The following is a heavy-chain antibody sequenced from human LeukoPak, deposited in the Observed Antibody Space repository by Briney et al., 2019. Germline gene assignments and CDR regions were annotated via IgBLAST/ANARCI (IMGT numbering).Heavy chain of an antibody. D-gene: IGHD3-10*02. Sequence: KSSETLSLTCTVSGGSISSSSHYWGWIRQPPGKGLEWIGSIYYSGTTAYNPSLKSRLTISVDTSKNQFSLKLSSVTAADTAVYYCVRWQSGSMFHPPWSQGTLVTVSP. CDR3: VRWQSGSMFHPP. CDR2: IYYSGTT. CDR1: GGSISSSSHY. J-gene: IGHJ5*02. V-gene: IGHV4-39*01.